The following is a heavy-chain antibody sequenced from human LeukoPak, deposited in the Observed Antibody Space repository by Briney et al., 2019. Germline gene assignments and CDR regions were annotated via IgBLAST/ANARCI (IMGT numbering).Heavy chain of an antibody. CDR1: GYTFTNYG. CDR3: ARDKYYYDSSGYVRFDY. CDR2: ISGYNGNT. J-gene: IGHJ4*02. D-gene: IGHD3-22*01. Sequence: ASVKVSCKASGYTFTNYGISWVRQAPGQGLEWMGWISGYNGNTNYAQKLQGRVTMTTDTSTSTAYMELRSLRSDDTAVYYCARDKYYYDSSGYVRFDYWGQGTLVTVSS. V-gene: IGHV1-18*01.